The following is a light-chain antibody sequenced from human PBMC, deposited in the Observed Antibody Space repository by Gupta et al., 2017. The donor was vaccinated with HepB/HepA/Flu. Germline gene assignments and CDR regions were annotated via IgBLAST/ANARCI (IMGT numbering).Light chain of an antibody. J-gene: IGLJ3*02. CDR1: KSNIGSNH. CDR2: RTT. Sequence: QSVLTQPPSASGIPGQRVAISCSGSKSNIGSNHVFWYQQFPGSAPNLLIYRTTERPSGVPDRFSASKSGTSASLATSGLRPEDEADYDCAAWDDSLRGQWVCGGGTKMKVL. CDR3: AAWDDSLRGQWV. V-gene: IGLV1-47*01.